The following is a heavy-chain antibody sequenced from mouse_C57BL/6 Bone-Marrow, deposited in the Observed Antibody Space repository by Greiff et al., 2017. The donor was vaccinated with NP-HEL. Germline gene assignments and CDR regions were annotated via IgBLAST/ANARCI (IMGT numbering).Heavy chain of an antibody. D-gene: IGHD2-4*01. CDR3: VSDYDSSWFAY. V-gene: IGHV3-1*01. Sequence: EVKLVESGPGMVKPSQSLSLTCTVTGYSITSGYDWHWIRHFPGNKLEWMGYISYSGSTNYNPSLKSRISITHDTAKNHFFLKLNSVTTEDTATYYCVSDYDSSWFAYWGQGTLVTVSA. J-gene: IGHJ3*01. CDR1: GYSITSGYD. CDR2: ISYSGST.